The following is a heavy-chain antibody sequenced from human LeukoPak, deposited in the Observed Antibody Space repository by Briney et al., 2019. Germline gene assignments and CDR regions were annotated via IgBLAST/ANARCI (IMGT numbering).Heavy chain of an antibody. J-gene: IGHJ5*02. CDR2: INHSGST. CDR1: GGSFSGYY. Sequence: SETLSLTCAVYGGSFSGYYWSWIRQPPGKGLEWIGEINHSGSTNYNPSLKSRVTISVDTSKKRFSLKLRSVTAADTAVYYCARAHDYGDYKNWFDPWGQGTLVTVSS. CDR3: ARAHDYGDYKNWFDP. D-gene: IGHD4-17*01. V-gene: IGHV4-34*01.